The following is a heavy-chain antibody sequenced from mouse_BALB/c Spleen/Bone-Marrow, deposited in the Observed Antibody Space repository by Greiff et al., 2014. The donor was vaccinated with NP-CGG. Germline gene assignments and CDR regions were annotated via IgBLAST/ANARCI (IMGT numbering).Heavy chain of an antibody. D-gene: IGHD1-1*01. Sequence: EVNVVESGGGLVKPGGSLKLSCAASGFTFSSYAMSWVRQTPEKRLEWVATISSGGSYTYCPDSVKGRFTISRDNAKNTLYLQMSSLRSEDTAMYYCARHITTVVADYWGQGTTLTVSS. J-gene: IGHJ2*01. CDR1: GFTFSSYA. CDR3: ARHITTVVADY. CDR2: ISSGGSYT. V-gene: IGHV5-9-3*01.